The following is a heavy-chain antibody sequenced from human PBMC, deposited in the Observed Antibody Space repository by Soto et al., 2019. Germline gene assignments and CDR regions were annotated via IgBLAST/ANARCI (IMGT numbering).Heavy chain of an antibody. CDR2: IWYDGSNK. Sequence: PGGSLRLSCAASGFTFSSYGMHWVRQAPGKGLEWVAVIWYDGSNKYYADSVKGRFTISKDNSKNTLYLQMNSLRAEDTAVYYCARMFRDNWFDPWGQGTLVTVSS. CDR1: GFTFSSYG. D-gene: IGHD3-10*02. J-gene: IGHJ5*02. CDR3: ARMFRDNWFDP. V-gene: IGHV3-33*01.